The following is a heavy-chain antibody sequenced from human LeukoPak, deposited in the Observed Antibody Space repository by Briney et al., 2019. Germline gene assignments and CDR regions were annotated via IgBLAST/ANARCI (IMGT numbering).Heavy chain of an antibody. J-gene: IGHJ4*02. CDR1: GGTFNTYA. CDR2: IIPMFGTA. V-gene: IGHV1-69*01. D-gene: IGHD2-15*01. CDR3: AGGGLKEWN. Sequence: SVKVSCKASGGTFNTYAVNWVRQAPGQGLEWMGGIIPMFGTANYAQKFLGRVTITADESMNTAYMELSSLRSEDTAMYYCAGGGLKEWNWGQGTLVTVSS.